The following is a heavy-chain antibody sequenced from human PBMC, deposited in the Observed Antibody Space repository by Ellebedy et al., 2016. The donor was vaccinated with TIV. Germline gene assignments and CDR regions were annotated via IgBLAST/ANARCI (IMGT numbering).Heavy chain of an antibody. V-gene: IGHV7-4-1*01. CDR3: AREIDYGDDNAFDI. CDR1: GYTFTSYA. Sequence: AASVKVSCKASGYTFTSYAMNWVRQAPGQGLEWMGWINTNTGNPTYAQGFTGRFVFSLDTSVSTAYLQICSLKAEDTAVYYCAREIDYGDDNAFDIWGQGTMVTVSS. CDR2: INTNTGNP. J-gene: IGHJ3*02. D-gene: IGHD4-17*01.